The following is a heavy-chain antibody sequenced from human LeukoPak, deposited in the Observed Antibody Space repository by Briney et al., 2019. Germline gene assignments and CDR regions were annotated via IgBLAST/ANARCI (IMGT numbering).Heavy chain of an antibody. V-gene: IGHV4-59*01. D-gene: IGHD3-22*01. CDR2: IYYSGST. CDR3: ARAYYYDSSGYYLRDDDAFDI. J-gene: IGHJ3*02. Sequence: SETLSLTCTVSGGSISSYYWSWIRQPPGKGLEWIGYIYYSGSTNYNPSLKSRVTISVDTSKNQFSLKLSSVTAAATAVYYCARAYYYDSSGYYLRDDDAFDIWGQGTMVTVSS. CDR1: GGSISSYY.